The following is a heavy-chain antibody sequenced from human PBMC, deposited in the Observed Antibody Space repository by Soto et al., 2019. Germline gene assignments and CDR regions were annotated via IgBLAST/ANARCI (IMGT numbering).Heavy chain of an antibody. D-gene: IGHD3-10*01. CDR1: GFTFDDYG. V-gene: IGHV3-20*04. J-gene: IGHJ4*02. Sequence: SLRLSCAASGFTFDDYGMSWVHQAPGKGLEWVSGVNWNGGGTYYADSVKGRFTISRDNAKNSLYLQMNSLRAEDTAFYYCARFSAGNRFDYWGQGTLVTVSS. CDR2: VNWNGGGT. CDR3: ARFSAGNRFDY.